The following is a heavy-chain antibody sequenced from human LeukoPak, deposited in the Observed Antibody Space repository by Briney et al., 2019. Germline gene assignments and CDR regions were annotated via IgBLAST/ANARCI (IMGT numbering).Heavy chain of an antibody. J-gene: IGHJ5*02. D-gene: IGHD2-15*01. CDR1: GGTFSSYA. CDR3: ARYVDGPRTTYCSGGSCPVEGFDP. CDR2: IIPILCIA. Sequence: GASVKVYCKASGGTFSSYAISWVRQAPGQGLEWMGRIIPILCIANYAQKFQGRVTITADESTSTAYMELSSLRSEDTAVYYCARYVDGPRTTYCSGGSCPVEGFDPWGQGTLVTVSS. V-gene: IGHV1-69*04.